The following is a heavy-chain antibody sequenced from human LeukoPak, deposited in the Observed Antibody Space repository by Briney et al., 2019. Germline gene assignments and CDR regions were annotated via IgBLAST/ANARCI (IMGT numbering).Heavy chain of an antibody. CDR3: ARVGSVAGSDYLDY. CDR2: SRNKAKSYTT. D-gene: IGHD6-19*01. J-gene: IGHJ4*02. V-gene: IGHV3-72*01. CDR1: GFTFSDHF. Sequence: GGSLRLSCAVSGFTFSDHFLDWVRQAPGKGLDWVGRSRNKAKSYTTEYGASVKGRFTISRDDSKSTLYLQMNSLKTEDTAVYYCARVGSVAGSDYLDYWGQGTLVTVSS.